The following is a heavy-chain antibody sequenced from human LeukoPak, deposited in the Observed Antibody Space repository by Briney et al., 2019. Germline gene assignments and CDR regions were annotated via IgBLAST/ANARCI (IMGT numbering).Heavy chain of an antibody. CDR3: ARVLVQPVLDDY. CDR1: GFTFSSYS. V-gene: IGHV3-48*04. CDR2: ISSSSTI. D-gene: IGHD2-2*01. J-gene: IGHJ4*02. Sequence: GGSLRLSCAASGFTFSSYSMNWVRQAPGKGLEWVSYISSSSTIYYADSVKGRFTISRDNAKNSLYLQMNSLRAEDTAVYYCARVLVQPVLDDYWGQGTLVTVSS.